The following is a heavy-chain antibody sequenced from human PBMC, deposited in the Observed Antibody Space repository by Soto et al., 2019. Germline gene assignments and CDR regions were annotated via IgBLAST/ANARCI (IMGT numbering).Heavy chain of an antibody. Sequence: GGSLRLSCAASGFTFSSYAMSWVRQAPGKGLEWVSAISGSGGSTYYADSVKGRFTISRDNSKNTLYLQMNSLRAEDTAVYYCAKDIFAMSQRGWYFDYWGQGTLVTVSS. J-gene: IGHJ4*02. CDR3: AKDIFAMSQRGWYFDY. V-gene: IGHV3-23*01. CDR1: GFTFSSYA. CDR2: ISGSGGST. D-gene: IGHD2-2*01.